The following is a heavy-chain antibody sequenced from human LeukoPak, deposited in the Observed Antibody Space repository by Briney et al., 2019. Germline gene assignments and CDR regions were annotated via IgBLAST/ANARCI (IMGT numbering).Heavy chain of an antibody. CDR3: AKYYGDDPDYYYYMDV. CDR2: ISGSGYST. J-gene: IGHJ6*03. V-gene: IGHV3-23*01. CDR1: GFTFSSYS. Sequence: PGGSLRLSCAASGFTFSSYSMNWVRQAPGKGLEWVSAISGSGYSTYYADSVKGRFTISRDNSKNTLYLQMNSLRAEDTAVYYCAKYYGDDPDYYYYMDVWGKGTTDTISS. D-gene: IGHD4-17*01.